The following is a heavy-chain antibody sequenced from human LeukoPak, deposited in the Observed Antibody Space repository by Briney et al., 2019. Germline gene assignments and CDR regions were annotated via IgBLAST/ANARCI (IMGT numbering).Heavy chain of an antibody. CDR3: ARVTDYGGYDAFDI. J-gene: IGHJ3*02. Sequence: ASVKVSCKASGYTFTGYYMHWVRQAPGQGLEWMGWINPNSGGTDYAQKFQGRVTMTRDTSISTAYMELSRPRSDDTAVYYCARVTDYGGYDAFDIWGQGTMVTVSS. D-gene: IGHD4-23*01. V-gene: IGHV1-2*02. CDR2: INPNSGGT. CDR1: GYTFTGYY.